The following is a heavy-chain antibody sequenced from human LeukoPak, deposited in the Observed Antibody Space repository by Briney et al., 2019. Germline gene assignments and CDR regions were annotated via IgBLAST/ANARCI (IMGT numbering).Heavy chain of an antibody. CDR3: ARGGDSSGYTAPFFDY. CDR2: IYSGGST. V-gene: IGHV3-53*01. J-gene: IGHJ4*02. CDR1: GFTVSSNY. D-gene: IGHD3-22*01. Sequence: GGSLRLSCAASGFTVSSNYMSWVRQAPGKGLEWVSDIYSGGSTYYADSVKGRFTISRDNSKNTLYLRMNSLRAEDTAVYYCARGGDSSGYTAPFFDYWGQGTLVTVSS.